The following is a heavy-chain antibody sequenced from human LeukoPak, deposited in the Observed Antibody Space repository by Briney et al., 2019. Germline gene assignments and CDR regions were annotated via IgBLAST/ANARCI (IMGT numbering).Heavy chain of an antibody. CDR1: GYTFTGYY. Sequence: ASVKVSCKASGYTFTGYYMHWVRQAPGQGLEWMGWINPNSGGTNYAQKFQGRVTMTRDTSISTAYMELSRLRSDDTAVYYCARGTVLRFLEWLLYEAFDYWGQGTLVAVSS. D-gene: IGHD3-3*01. J-gene: IGHJ4*02. CDR2: INPNSGGT. V-gene: IGHV1-2*02. CDR3: ARGTVLRFLEWLLYEAFDY.